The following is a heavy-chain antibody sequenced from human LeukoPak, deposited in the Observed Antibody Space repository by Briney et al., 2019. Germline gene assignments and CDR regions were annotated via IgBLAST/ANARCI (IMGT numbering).Heavy chain of an antibody. CDR2: IYADDSDT. Sequence: GESLKISCKESGYRFTTSWSGWVRQMPGKGLGWMGIIYADDSDTTYTPSFQGQVTISADKSISTAYLQWSSLKASDTAMYYCARRDHTWNYVNYWGQGTLVTVSS. V-gene: IGHV5-51*01. J-gene: IGHJ4*02. D-gene: IGHD1-14*01. CDR3: ARRDHTWNYVNY. CDR1: GYRFTTSW.